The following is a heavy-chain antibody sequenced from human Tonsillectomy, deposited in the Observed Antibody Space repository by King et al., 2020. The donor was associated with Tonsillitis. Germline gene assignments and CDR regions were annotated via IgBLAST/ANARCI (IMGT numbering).Heavy chain of an antibody. CDR2: IYYSGTT. D-gene: IGHD6-13*01. Sequence: QLQESGPGLVKPSETLSLTCTVSGGSISSRSYYWGWIRQPPGKGLEWIGSIYYSGTTYHNPSLKSRVTISVDTSKNQFSLKLRSVTAADTAVYYCARREGRYTSQPRWFDPWGQGTLVTVSS. V-gene: IGHV4-39*01. J-gene: IGHJ5*02. CDR1: GGSISSRSYY. CDR3: ARREGRYTSQPRWFDP.